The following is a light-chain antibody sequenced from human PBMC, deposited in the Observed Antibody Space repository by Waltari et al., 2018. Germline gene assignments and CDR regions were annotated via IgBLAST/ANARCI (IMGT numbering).Light chain of an antibody. CDR1: TSNIGAGHD. CDR2: DGS. Sequence: QSVLTQPPSVSGAPGQGVTISCTGSTSNIGAGHDVHWFQQLPGTAPKHLTHDGSNRPSWVPDRFSASKSGTSASLAITGLQADDEADYYCQSYDSSLNIYVFGTGTKVTVL. V-gene: IGLV1-40*01. J-gene: IGLJ1*01. CDR3: QSYDSSLNIYV.